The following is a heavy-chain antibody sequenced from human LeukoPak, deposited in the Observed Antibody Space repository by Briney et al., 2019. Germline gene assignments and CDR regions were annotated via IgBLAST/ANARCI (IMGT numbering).Heavy chain of an antibody. V-gene: IGHV1-69*13. D-gene: IGHD6-6*01. J-gene: IGHJ6*03. CDR1: GGTFSSYA. Sequence: ASVKVSCKASGGTFSSYAISWVRQAPGQGLGWMGGIIPIFGTANYAQKFQGRVTITADESTSTAYMELSSLRSEDTAVYYCARELAARQDYYYYMDVWGKGTTVTVSS. CDR3: ARELAARQDYYYYMDV. CDR2: IIPIFGTA.